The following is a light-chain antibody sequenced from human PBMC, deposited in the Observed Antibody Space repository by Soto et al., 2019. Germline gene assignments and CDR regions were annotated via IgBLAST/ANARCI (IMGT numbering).Light chain of an antibody. CDR1: SSDVGVYNY. CDR3: SSYGGNNNVV. Sequence: QSVLTQPPSASGSPGQSVTIFCTGASSDVGVYNYVSWYQQYPGKAPKLMIYDVHKRPSGVPDRFSGSKSGNTASLTVSGLQAEDEADYYCSSYGGNNNVVFGGGTKLTVL. CDR2: DVH. J-gene: IGLJ2*01. V-gene: IGLV2-8*01.